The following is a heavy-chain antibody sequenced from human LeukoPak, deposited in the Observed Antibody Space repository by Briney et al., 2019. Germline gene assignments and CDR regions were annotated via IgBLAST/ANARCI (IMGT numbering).Heavy chain of an antibody. J-gene: IGHJ4*02. D-gene: IGHD4-17*01. CDR2: IYYSGSP. V-gene: IGHV4-39*07. CDR3: ARAYGDYVYFDY. Sequence: WIGSIYYSGSPSYHPSLTSRVTISVDTSKNQFSLKLSSVPAADPAVYYCARAYGDYVYFDYWGQGTLVTVSS.